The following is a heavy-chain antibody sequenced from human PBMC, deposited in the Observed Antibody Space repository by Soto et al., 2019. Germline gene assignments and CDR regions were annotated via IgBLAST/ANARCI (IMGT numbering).Heavy chain of an antibody. J-gene: IGHJ3*01. V-gene: IGHV2-5*02. CDR2: IYWDDDT. CDR3: AHAFGGTSWPNDAFDV. Sequence: HITLKESGPTLVKPTQTLTLTCIFSGFSFSADGVGVGWIRQPPGKTLEWLALIYWDDDTRYRPSLKSRPTITKDSSKNQVVRTMANMDPLYTATYYCAHAFGGTSWPNDAFDVWGQGTVVTVSS. D-gene: IGHD3-16*01. CDR1: GFSFSADGVG.